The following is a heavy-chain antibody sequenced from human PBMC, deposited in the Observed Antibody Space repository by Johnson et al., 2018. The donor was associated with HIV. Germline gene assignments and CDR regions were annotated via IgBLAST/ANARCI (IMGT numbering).Heavy chain of an antibody. CDR3: ARCDSSSPLRAFDI. Sequence: QVQLVESGGGVVQPGGSLRLSCVASGFTFSRFGMHWVRQAPGKGLEWVAFIRYDGSDKDYTDSVKGRFTISRDSSKNTLYLQMNSLRAEDTAVYYCARCDSSSPLRAFDIWGQGTMVTVSS. CDR1: GFTFSRFG. V-gene: IGHV3-30*02. CDR2: IRYDGSDK. D-gene: IGHD6-6*01. J-gene: IGHJ3*02.